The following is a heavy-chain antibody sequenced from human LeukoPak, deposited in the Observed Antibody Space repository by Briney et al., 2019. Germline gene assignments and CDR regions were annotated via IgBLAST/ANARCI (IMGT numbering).Heavy chain of an antibody. CDR3: ARSYYYGSGSYYIRWFDP. CDR2: ISVYNGDT. V-gene: IGHV1-18*01. CDR1: GYTFTNYG. Sequence: ASVKVSCKASGYTFTNYGVSWVRQAPGQGLEWMGWISVYNGDTNYAQKLQGRVTMTRDTSISTAYMELSRLTSDDTAVYYCARSYYYGSGSYYIRWFDPWGQGTLVTVSS. D-gene: IGHD3-10*01. J-gene: IGHJ5*02.